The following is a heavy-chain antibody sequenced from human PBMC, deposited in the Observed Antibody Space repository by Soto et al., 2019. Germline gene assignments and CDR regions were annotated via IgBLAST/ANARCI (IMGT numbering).Heavy chain of an antibody. V-gene: IGHV3-33*01. CDR2: IWYDGSNK. D-gene: IGHD2-2*01. CDR1: GFTFSSYG. J-gene: IGHJ1*01. Sequence: QVQLVESGGGVVQPGRSLRLSCAASGFTFSSYGMHWVRQAPGKGLEWVAVIWYDGSNKYYADSVKGRFTISRDNSKNTLYLQMNSLRAEDTAVYYCATSPIKGYFQHWGQGTLVTVSS. CDR3: ATSPIKGYFQH.